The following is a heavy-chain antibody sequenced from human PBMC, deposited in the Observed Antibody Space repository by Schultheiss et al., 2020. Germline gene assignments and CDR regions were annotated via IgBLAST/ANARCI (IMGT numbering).Heavy chain of an antibody. D-gene: IGHD3-16*01. V-gene: IGHV3-53*01. J-gene: IGHJ6*02. CDR2: IYSGGSA. CDR3: ARDALAYATDV. Sequence: GGSLRLSCTASGFSISGNFMTWVRQAPGKGLEWVSLIYSGGSAYYADSVKGRFIISRDNSKNTVYLQMNNLIVEDTAAYYCARDALAYATDVWGQGTTVT. CDR1: GFSISGNF.